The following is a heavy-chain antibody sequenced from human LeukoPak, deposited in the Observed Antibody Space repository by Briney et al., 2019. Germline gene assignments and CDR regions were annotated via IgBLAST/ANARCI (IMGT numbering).Heavy chain of an antibody. D-gene: IGHD2-8*01. CDR1: GDSISSGGYH. V-gene: IGHV4-30-4*02. CDR3: ATYTNRLHY. CDR2: IYDSGST. Sequence: PSETLSLTCTVSGDSISSGGYHWNWIRQRPGKGLEWIGYIYDSGSTYYSPSLKSRLTISVDTSKNQFSLKLSSVTAADTAVYYCATYTNRLHYWGQGTLVTVSS. J-gene: IGHJ4*02.